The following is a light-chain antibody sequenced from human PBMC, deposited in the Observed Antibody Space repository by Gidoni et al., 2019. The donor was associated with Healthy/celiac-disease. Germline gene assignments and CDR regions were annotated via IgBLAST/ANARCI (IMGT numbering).Light chain of an antibody. Sequence: DIQLTQSPSFLSASVGDRVTITCWASPGISSYLAWYQQKPGKAPTLLIYAASTLQSGVPSSFSGSGSGTEFTFTICSLQPEDFATYYCQQLNSYPLTFGGGTKVEIK. CDR1: PGISSY. CDR2: AAS. CDR3: QQLNSYPLT. J-gene: IGKJ4*01. V-gene: IGKV1-9*01.